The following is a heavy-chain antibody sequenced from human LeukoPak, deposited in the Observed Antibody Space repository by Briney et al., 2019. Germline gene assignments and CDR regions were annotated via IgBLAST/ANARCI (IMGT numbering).Heavy chain of an antibody. J-gene: IGHJ4*02. D-gene: IGHD2-2*01. CDR2: ISANGDST. CDR3: VKDRDCSSTSCYLPFCY. CDR1: GFTFSTSL. Sequence: GGPLRPSCSASGFTFSTSLMHWVRQAPGKGLEYVSAISANGDSTYYADSVKGRFTVSRDNSKNTLFLQMTSLRAEDTAMYYCVKDRDCSSTSCYLPFCYWGQGTLVTVSS. V-gene: IGHV3-64D*09.